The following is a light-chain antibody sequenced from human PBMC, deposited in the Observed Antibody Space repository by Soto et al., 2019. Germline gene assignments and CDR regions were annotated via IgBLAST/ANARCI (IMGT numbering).Light chain of an antibody. CDR1: QSVSSTS. Sequence: EIVLTQSPGTLSLSPGERATLSCRASQSVSSTSLAWYQQKPGQAPRLLMYGVSSRATGIPDRFNGSGSGTDFTLTINRLEPEDFAVYFCQQYDSSVWTFGQGTKVEIK. CDR3: QQYDSSVWT. V-gene: IGKV3-20*01. CDR2: GVS. J-gene: IGKJ1*01.